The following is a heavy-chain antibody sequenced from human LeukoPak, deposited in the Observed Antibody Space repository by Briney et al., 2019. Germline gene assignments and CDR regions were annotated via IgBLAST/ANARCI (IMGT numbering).Heavy chain of an antibody. CDR2: ISDGSTHI. CDR1: GFTLSNAW. CDR3: ARDLILADNGGSSAHDF. V-gene: IGHV3-21*01. D-gene: IGHD2-15*01. J-gene: IGHJ4*02. Sequence: GGSLRLSCAASGFTLSNAWMSWVRQAPGKGLEWVSSISDGSTHIYYADSVRGRFTISRDNAKNSLYLQMRSLRVEDTGLYFCARDLILADNGGSSAHDFWGQGTLVTVSS.